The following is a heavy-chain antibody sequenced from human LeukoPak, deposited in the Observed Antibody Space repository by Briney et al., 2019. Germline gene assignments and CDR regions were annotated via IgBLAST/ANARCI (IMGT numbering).Heavy chain of an antibody. CDR3: ARLGVTVAGTGPRYAFDI. J-gene: IGHJ3*02. V-gene: IGHV4-59*08. D-gene: IGHD6-19*01. CDR2: IYYSGST. CDR1: GGSISSYY. Sequence: PSETLSLTCTVSGGSISSYYWSWIRQPPGKGLEWIGYIYYSGSTNYNPSLKSRVTISVDTSKNQFSLKLSSVTAADTAVYYCARLGVTVAGTGPRYAFDIWGQGTMVTVSS.